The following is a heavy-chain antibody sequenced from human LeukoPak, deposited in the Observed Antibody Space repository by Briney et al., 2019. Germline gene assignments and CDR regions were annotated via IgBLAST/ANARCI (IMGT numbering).Heavy chain of an antibody. CDR2: ISSSSSYI. CDR3: AREGLDGYDGNYFDY. Sequence: GGSLRLSCAASGFTFSSYSMNWVRQAPGKGLEWVSSISSSSSYIYYADSVKGRFTTSRGNAKNSLYLQMNSLRAEDTAVYYCAREGLDGYDGNYFDYWGQGTLVTVSS. J-gene: IGHJ4*02. V-gene: IGHV3-21*01. D-gene: IGHD5-12*01. CDR1: GFTFSSYS.